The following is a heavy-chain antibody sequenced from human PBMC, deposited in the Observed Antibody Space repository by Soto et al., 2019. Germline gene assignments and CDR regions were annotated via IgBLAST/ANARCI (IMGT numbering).Heavy chain of an antibody. D-gene: IGHD6-19*01. V-gene: IGHV3-30-3*01. CDR2: ISEDGGNK. CDR1: GLTLNSFA. CDR3: ARRLTRTVSALGY. Sequence: QVHLVESGGGVVQAGRSLRLSCTASGLTLNSFAIHWVRQAPGKGLEWVSVISEDGGNKYFAESVRGRFLFSRDNSKNTGYLQMNSLRLEDTAVYFCARRLTRTVSALGYWGQGTLVSVSS. J-gene: IGHJ4*02.